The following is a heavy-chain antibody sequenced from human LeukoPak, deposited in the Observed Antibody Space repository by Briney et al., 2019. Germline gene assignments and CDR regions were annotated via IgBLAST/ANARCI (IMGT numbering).Heavy chain of an antibody. J-gene: IGHJ4*02. V-gene: IGHV3-30*18. CDR1: GFTFSSYG. Sequence: PGRALRLSCAASGFTFSSYGMHWVRQAPGKGLEWVAVISYDGSNKYYADSVKGRFTISRDNSKNTLYLQMNSLRAEDTAVYYCAKEVGDGAAAVGYFDYWGQGTLVTVSS. CDR3: AKEVGDGAAAVGYFDY. CDR2: ISYDGSNK. D-gene: IGHD6-13*01.